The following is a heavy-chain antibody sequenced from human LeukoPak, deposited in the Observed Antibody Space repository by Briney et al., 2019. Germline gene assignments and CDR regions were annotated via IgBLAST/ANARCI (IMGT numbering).Heavy chain of an antibody. CDR3: ARDYYDSSGYRANDAFDI. CDR1: GFTFDDYG. D-gene: IGHD3-22*01. J-gene: IGHJ3*02. CDR2: INWNGGST. V-gene: IGHV3-20*04. Sequence: GGSLRLSCAASGFTFDDYGMSWVRQAPGKGLEWVSGINWNGGSTGYADSVKGRFTISRDNAKNSLYLQMNSLRADDTALYYCARDYYDSSGYRANDAFDIWGQGTMVTVSS.